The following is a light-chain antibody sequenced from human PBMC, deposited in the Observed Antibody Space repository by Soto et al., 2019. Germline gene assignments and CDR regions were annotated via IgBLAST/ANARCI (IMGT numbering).Light chain of an antibody. CDR2: DAS. Sequence: TLSPATLSLYPWERATLSCMASQSVSSYLAWYQQKPGQAPRLLIYDASNRATGIPARFSGSGSGTDFTLTISSLEPEDFAVYYCQQRSNWPPAWTFGQGTKVDIK. CDR3: QQRSNWPPAWT. J-gene: IGKJ1*01. CDR1: QSVSSY. V-gene: IGKV3-11*01.